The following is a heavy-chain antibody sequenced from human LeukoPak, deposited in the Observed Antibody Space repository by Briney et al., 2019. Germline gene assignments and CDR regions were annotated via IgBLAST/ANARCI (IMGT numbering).Heavy chain of an antibody. CDR1: GFTFSSYA. Sequence: GGSLRLSCAASGFTFSSYAMHGVRQAPGKGLEGVAVISYDGSNRYYADSVKGRFTISRDNSKNTLYLQMNSLRAEDTAVYYCARGDGYSYGFYWGQGTLVTVSS. D-gene: IGHD5-18*01. V-gene: IGHV3-30-3*01. J-gene: IGHJ4*02. CDR2: ISYDGSNR. CDR3: ARGDGYSYGFY.